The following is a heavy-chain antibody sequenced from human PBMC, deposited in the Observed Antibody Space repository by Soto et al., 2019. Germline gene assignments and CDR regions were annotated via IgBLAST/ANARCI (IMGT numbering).Heavy chain of an antibody. CDR2: ISSSSNYI. CDR3: ARGYGELDY. D-gene: IGHD3-10*01. J-gene: IGHJ4*02. V-gene: IGHV3-21*01. Sequence: EVQLVDSGGGLVKPGGSLRLSCAASGFIFNTYTTNWVRQAPGKGLEWVSSISSSSNYIYYADSVKGRFTISGDNAKNSLYLQMNSLRAEDTAVYYCARGYGELDYWGQGTLVTVSS. CDR1: GFIFNTYT.